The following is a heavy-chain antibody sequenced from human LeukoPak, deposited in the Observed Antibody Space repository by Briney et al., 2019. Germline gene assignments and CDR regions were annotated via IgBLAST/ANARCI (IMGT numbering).Heavy chain of an antibody. Sequence: GGTLRLSCAASGFTFRSDWIHWFRQAPGKGLEWVSRVIRDGSFTNYADSVKGRSTISRDNAKNTFYLQMSSLRAEDTAVYFSVRDGDDFNFDYWGQGSLVTVSS. D-gene: IGHD5-24*01. V-gene: IGHV3-74*01. CDR1: GFTFRSDW. CDR3: VRDGDDFNFDY. J-gene: IGHJ4*02. CDR2: VIRDGSFT.